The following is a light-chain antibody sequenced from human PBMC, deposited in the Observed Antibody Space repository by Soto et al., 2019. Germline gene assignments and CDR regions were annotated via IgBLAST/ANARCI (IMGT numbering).Light chain of an antibody. V-gene: IGLV2-14*01. CDR1: SSDVGDYNY. J-gene: IGLJ1*01. CDR3: SSYSSSGTPYV. Sequence: QSALTQPASVSGSPGQTITISCTGSSSDVGDYNYVAWYQQHPDKAPKLMIFDVSSRPSGVSNRFSGSKSGNTASLTISGLQAEDEADYFCSSYSSSGTPYVFGTGTKLTVL. CDR2: DVS.